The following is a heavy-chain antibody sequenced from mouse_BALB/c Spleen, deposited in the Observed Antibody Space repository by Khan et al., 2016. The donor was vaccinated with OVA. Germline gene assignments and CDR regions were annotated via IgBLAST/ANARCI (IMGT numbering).Heavy chain of an antibody. CDR3: SRSGYGTFAY. V-gene: IGHV1S81*02. CDR2: INPSNGGT. CDR1: GYTFTNYY. J-gene: IGHJ3*01. Sequence: QVRLQQSGAELVKPGASVRLSSKASGYTFTNYYLYWVKQRPGHGLEWIGDINPSNGGTNFNEKFKNKVTLTVDKSSSTAYMQLSSLTSEDSAVYYCSRSGYGTFAYWGQGTLVTVSA. D-gene: IGHD2-1*01.